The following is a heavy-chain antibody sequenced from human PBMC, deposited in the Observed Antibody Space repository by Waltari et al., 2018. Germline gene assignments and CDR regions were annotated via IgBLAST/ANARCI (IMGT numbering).Heavy chain of an antibody. D-gene: IGHD3-10*01. CDR3: SREFQGDLPGAFDI. Sequence: EVQLVQSGAEVKKPGESLKISCKGSGYSFTSYWIGWVRQMPGKGLEWMGFTYPGASDTRYSPSSQGQVTISAANANSTDYPQWSSLKASDTAMYYCSREFQGDLPGAFDIWGQGTMVTVSS. CDR1: GYSFTSYW. V-gene: IGHV5-51*03. J-gene: IGHJ3*02. CDR2: TYPGASDT.